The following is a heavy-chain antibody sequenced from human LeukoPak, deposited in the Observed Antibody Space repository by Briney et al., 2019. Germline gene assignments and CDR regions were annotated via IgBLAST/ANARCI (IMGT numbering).Heavy chain of an antibody. D-gene: IGHD4-17*01. V-gene: IGHV4-4*07. CDR2: ITSGST. J-gene: IGHJ3*02. CDR1: GGTISSYY. CDR3: PRGRPVTLYGVGGDAFYI. Sequence: SETLSLTCTASGGTISSYYWSWIRQPAGKGLEWIGRITSGSTNYNPSLKSRVTMSVDTSKNHFSLNLSSVTASETGVYYSPRGRPVTLYGVGGDAFYIGGQGTMVTVSS.